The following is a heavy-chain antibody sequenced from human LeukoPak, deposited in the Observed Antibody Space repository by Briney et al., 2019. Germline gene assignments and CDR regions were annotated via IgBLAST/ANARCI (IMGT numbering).Heavy chain of an antibody. Sequence: SETLSLTCAVYGGSFSGYYWSWIRQPPGKGLEWIGEINHSGSTNYNPSLKSRVTISVDTSKNQFSLKLSSVTPADTAVYYCARLPDYDFWSGLSKSFDYWGQGTLVTVSS. CDR2: INHSGST. CDR1: GGSFSGYY. D-gene: IGHD3-3*01. CDR3: ARLPDYDFWSGLSKSFDY. V-gene: IGHV4-34*01. J-gene: IGHJ4*02.